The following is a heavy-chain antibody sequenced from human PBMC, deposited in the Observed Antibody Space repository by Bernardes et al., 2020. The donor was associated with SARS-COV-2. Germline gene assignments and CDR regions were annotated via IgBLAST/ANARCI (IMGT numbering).Heavy chain of an antibody. CDR2: IYDSGST. CDR3: ARHWSPYCSSTSCYDDPLLV. V-gene: IGHV4-59*08. D-gene: IGHD2-2*01. J-gene: IGHJ4*02. CDR1: GGSISSYS. Sequence: SETLSLTCTVSGGSISSYSWSWVRQPPGRGLEWLGYIYDSGSTNYNPSLKSRLTMSVDTSKNQFSLKLSSVTAADTAVYYCARHWSPYCSSTSCYDDPLLVWGKGAMVTVSS.